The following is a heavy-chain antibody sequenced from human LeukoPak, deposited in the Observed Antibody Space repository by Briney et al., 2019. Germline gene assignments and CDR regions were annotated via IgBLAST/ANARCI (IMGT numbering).Heavy chain of an antibody. Sequence: GGSLRLSRAASGFTFSSYSMNWVRQAPGKGLEWVSSISSSSYIYYADSVKGRFTISRDNAKNSLYLQMNSLRAEDTAVYYCARGKFTMAGGWGQGTLVTVSS. J-gene: IGHJ4*02. CDR3: ARGKFTMAGG. CDR2: ISSSSYI. CDR1: GFTFSSYS. D-gene: IGHD3-10*02. V-gene: IGHV3-21*01.